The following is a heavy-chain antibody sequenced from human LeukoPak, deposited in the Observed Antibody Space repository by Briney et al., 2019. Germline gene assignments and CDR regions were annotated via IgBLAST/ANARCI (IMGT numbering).Heavy chain of an antibody. CDR3: AKALSSEWLIPEY. V-gene: IGHV3-23*01. CDR1: GFTFTPFA. Sequence: PGGSLRLSCAASGFTFTPFAMIWVRQAPGKGLEWVSAMDGSGAHTYYADSVGGRFTISRDNSENTVYLHMNSLRAEDTALYYCAKALSSEWLIPEYWGQGTLVTVSS. J-gene: IGHJ4*02. CDR2: MDGSGAHT. D-gene: IGHD6-19*01.